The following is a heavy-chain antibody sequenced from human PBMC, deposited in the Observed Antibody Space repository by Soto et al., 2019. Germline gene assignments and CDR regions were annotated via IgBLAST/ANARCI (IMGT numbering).Heavy chain of an antibody. Sequence: QVQLQESGPGLVKPSETLSLTCTVSGGSISSYXXXWIRQPPGKGLEWIGYIYYSGSTNYNPSLKSRVTISVDTSKNQFSLKLSSVTAADTAVYYCARSSTSWRFWFDPWGQGTLVTVSS. CDR3: ARSSTSWRFWFDP. J-gene: IGHJ5*02. V-gene: IGHV4-59*08. CDR1: GGSISSYX. D-gene: IGHD2-2*01. CDR2: IYYSGST.